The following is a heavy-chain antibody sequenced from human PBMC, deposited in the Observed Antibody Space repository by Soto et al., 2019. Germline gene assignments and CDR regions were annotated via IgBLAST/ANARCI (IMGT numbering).Heavy chain of an antibody. CDR2: ISYDESNK. D-gene: IGHD3-22*01. CDR3: TKGVVVITSYSQH. V-gene: IGHV3-30*18. J-gene: IGHJ1*01. CDR1: GFTFSSYG. Sequence: QVQLVESGGGVVQPGRSLRLSCAASGFTFSSYGMHWVRQAPGKGLEWVAVISYDESNKYYADSVKGRFTISRDNSKNTLYLQMNSLRAEDTAVYYCTKGVVVITSYSQHWGQGTLVTVSS.